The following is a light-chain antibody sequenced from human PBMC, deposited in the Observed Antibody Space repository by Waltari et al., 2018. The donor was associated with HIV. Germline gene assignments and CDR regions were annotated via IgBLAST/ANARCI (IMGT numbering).Light chain of an antibody. V-gene: IGLV1-36*01. CDR1: SSNIGNNA. CDR2: YDD. Sequence: QSVLTQPPSVSEAPRQRVTISCSGSSSNIGNNAVNWYQQLPGQAPKLLIYYDDLLPSVVSDRFSGSKSGTSASRAISGLQSEDEADYYCAAAWDDSLNGPVFGGGTKLTVL. CDR3: AAAWDDSLNGPV. J-gene: IGLJ2*01.